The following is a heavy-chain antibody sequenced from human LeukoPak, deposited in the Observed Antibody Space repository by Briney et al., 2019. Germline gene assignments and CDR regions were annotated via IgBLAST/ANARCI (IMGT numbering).Heavy chain of an antibody. CDR3: ARETDSSGWPIDY. Sequence: GGSLRLSCAASGFTFSSYGMHWVRQAPGKGLEWVAVIWYDGSNKYYADSVKGRFTISRDNSKNTLYLQMNSLRAEDTAVYYCARETDSSGWPIDYWGQAAMVTVSS. D-gene: IGHD6-19*01. CDR1: GFTFSSYG. CDR2: IWYDGSNK. V-gene: IGHV3-33*01. J-gene: IGHJ4*02.